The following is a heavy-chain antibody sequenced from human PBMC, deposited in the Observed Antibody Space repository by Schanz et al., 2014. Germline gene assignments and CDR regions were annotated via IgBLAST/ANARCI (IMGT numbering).Heavy chain of an antibody. CDR1: GYTFTTYG. CDR3: ARDRGTVEQFVLEWYYAMDV. Sequence: QVQLVQSGSEVKKPGASVKVSCKASGYTFTTYGISWVRQAPGQGLEWMGWISAYNGHTNYAQKFQGRVTMTTDTSTSSAYKERLSLRSDATAVYCCARDRGTVEQFVLEWYYAMDVWGQGTPVAVSS. J-gene: IGHJ6*02. V-gene: IGHV1-18*01. D-gene: IGHD6-6*01. CDR2: ISAYNGHT.